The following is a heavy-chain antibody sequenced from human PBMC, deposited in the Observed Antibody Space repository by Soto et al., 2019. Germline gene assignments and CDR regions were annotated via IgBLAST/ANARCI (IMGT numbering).Heavy chain of an antibody. CDR3: ARDPGAAYYYDSSGYSPWFDY. D-gene: IGHD3-22*01. V-gene: IGHV4-31*03. CDR2: IYYSGST. J-gene: IGHJ4*02. CDR1: GGSISSGGYY. Sequence: QVQLQESGPGLVKPSQTLSLTCTVSGGSISSGGYYWSWIRQHPGKGLEWIGYIYYSGSTYYNPSIESRVTIEEDTYKNQFSVKLSSVTAADTAVYYCARDPGAAYYYDSSGYSPWFDYWGQGTLVTVSS.